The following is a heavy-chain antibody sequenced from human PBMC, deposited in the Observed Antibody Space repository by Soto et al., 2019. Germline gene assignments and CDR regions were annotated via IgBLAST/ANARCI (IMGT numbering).Heavy chain of an antibody. J-gene: IGHJ6*02. Sequence: QVQLVQSGAEVKKPGSSVKFSCKASGGSLSNYGISWVRQAPGQGLEWMGAIIPVFGTPNYAQKFQDRVTITADESTPTVSMEVRSLTSEDTAVYYCARGDATKIVVTTYYAMDVWGQGTTVTVSS. CDR3: ARGDATKIVVTTYYAMDV. D-gene: IGHD3-22*01. CDR1: GGSLSNYG. V-gene: IGHV1-69*12. CDR2: IIPVFGTP.